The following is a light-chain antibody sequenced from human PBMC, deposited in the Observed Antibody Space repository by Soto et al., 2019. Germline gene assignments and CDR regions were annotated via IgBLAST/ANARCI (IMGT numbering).Light chain of an antibody. Sequence: QSALTQPASVSGSPGQSIAISCTGTSSDVGGYNYVSWYQQHPGKAPKLMIYDVSNRPSGVSNRFSGSKSGNTASLTISGLQAEDEADYYCSSYVSSSTSPYVFGTGTKLTVL. CDR1: SSDVGGYNY. V-gene: IGLV2-14*01. CDR2: DVS. CDR3: SSYVSSSTSPYV. J-gene: IGLJ1*01.